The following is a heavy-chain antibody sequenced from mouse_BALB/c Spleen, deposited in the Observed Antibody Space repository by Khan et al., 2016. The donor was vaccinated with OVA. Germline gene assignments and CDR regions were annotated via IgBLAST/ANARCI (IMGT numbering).Heavy chain of an antibody. CDR1: GYSITSDYA. Sequence: EVQLQESGPGLVKPSQSLSLTCTVTGYSITSDYAWNWIRQFPRNKLEWMGYISYSGSTSYNPSLKSRISITRDTSKNQFFLQLNSVTTEDRATYFCARSGYEAWFAYWGQGTLVTVSA. CDR2: ISYSGST. D-gene: IGHD2-14*01. V-gene: IGHV3-2*02. CDR3: ARSGYEAWFAY. J-gene: IGHJ3*01.